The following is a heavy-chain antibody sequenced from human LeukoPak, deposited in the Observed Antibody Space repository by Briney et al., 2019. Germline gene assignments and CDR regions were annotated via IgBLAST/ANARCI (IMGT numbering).Heavy chain of an antibody. CDR3: ARRGAGRENVYYYYYMDV. D-gene: IGHD1-26*01. Sequence: SETLSLTCTVSGGSISSSSYYWGWIRQPPGKGLEWIGSIYYSGSTYYNPSLKSRVTISVDTSKHQFSLKLSPVTAADTAVYYCARRGAGRENVYYYYYMDVWGKGTTVTVSS. CDR1: GGSISSSSYY. J-gene: IGHJ6*03. V-gene: IGHV4-39*07. CDR2: IYYSGST.